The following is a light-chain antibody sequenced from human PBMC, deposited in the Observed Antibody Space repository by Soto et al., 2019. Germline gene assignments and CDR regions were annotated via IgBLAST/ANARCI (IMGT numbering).Light chain of an antibody. J-gene: IGKJ1*01. V-gene: IGKV1-6*01. CDR1: QGIRHY. CDR3: LQDYNYPLT. Sequence: AIQMTQSPSSLSASVGDRVTITCRASQGIRHYLGWYQQKPGKAPKLLIYAASSLQSGVPSRFSGSGSGTDFTLTISSLQPEDFATYYCLQDYNYPLTFGQGTKVEIK. CDR2: AAS.